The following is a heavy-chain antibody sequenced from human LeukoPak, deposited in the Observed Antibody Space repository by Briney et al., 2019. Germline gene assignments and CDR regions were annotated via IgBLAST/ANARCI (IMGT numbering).Heavy chain of an antibody. J-gene: IGHJ6*02. CDR2: ISAYNGNT. CDR3: XXXXXXXXXXXXXQAYYDGMDV. Sequence: ASVKVSCKASGYTFTSYGISWVRQAPGQGLEWMGWISAYNGNTNYVQKLQGRVTMTTDTSTSTAYMELRSLRSDDTAVYYCXXXXXXXXXXXXXQAYYDGMDVWGQGTTVTVSS. CDR1: GYTFTSYG. V-gene: IGHV1-18*01.